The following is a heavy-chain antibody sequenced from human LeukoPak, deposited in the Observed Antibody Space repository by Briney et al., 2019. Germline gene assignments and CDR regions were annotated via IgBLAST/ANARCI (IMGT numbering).Heavy chain of an antibody. CDR3: ARHIGITMIVVVIPDAFDI. J-gene: IGHJ3*02. CDR1: GGSISSNSYY. D-gene: IGHD3-22*01. CDR2: IYYSGST. V-gene: IGHV4-39*01. Sequence: SETLSLTCAVSGGSISSNSYYWGWIRQPPGKGLEWIGSIYYSGSTNYNPSLKSRVTISVDTSKNQFSLKLSSVTAADTAVYYCARHIGITMIVVVIPDAFDIWGQGTMVTVSS.